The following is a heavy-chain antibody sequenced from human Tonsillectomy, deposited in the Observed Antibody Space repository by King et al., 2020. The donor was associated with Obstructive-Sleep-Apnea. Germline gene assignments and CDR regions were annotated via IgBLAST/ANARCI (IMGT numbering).Heavy chain of an antibody. V-gene: IGHV3-15*01. CDR3: TTDGCSSTSCYDNWFDP. D-gene: IGHD2-2*01. Sequence: VQLVESGGGLVKPGGSLRLSCAASGFTFGNAWMSWVRQAPGKGLEWVGRIKSKTDGGTTDYAAPVKCRFIILRDDSKNTLYLQMNSLKTEDTAVYYCTTDGCSSTSCYDNWFDPWGQGTLVTVSS. CDR2: IKSKTDGGTT. CDR1: GFTFGNAW. J-gene: IGHJ5*02.